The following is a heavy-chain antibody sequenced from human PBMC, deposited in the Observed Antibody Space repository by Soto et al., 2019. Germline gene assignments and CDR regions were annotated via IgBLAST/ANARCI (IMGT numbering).Heavy chain of an antibody. CDR2: INPSGGST. V-gene: IGHV1-46*01. J-gene: IGHJ6*02. Sequence: RASVKVSCKASGYTFTSYYMHWVRQAPGQGLEWMGIINPSGGSTSYAQKFQGRVTITADESTSTAYMELSSLRSEDTAVYYCARLTTVTTTDYYYYYGMDVWGQGTTVTVSS. CDR1: GYTFTSYY. D-gene: IGHD4-17*01. CDR3: ARLTTVTTTDYYYYYGMDV.